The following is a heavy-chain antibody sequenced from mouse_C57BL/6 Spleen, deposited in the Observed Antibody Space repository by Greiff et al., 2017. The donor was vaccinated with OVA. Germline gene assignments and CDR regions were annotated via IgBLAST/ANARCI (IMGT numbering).Heavy chain of an antibody. CDR3: ANESTTANWYFDV. CDR1: GYSITSGYY. D-gene: IGHD1-2*01. Sequence: EVKLEESGPGLVKPSQSLSLTCSVTGYSITSGYYWNWIRQFPGNKLEWMGYISYDGSNNYNPSLKNRISITRDTSKNQFFLKLNSVTTEDTATYYCANESTTANWYFDVWGTGTTVTVSS. V-gene: IGHV3-6*01. J-gene: IGHJ1*03. CDR2: ISYDGSN.